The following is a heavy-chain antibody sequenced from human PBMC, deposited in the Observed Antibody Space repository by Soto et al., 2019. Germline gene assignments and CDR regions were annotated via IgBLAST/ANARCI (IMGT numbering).Heavy chain of an antibody. CDR1: GYNFDDYW. D-gene: IGHD2-21*02. CDR2: IYPGDSDI. Sequence: GESLKISCKGSGYNFDDYWIGWVRQMPGRGLEWMGIIYPGDSDIRNSPSFQGQVTISADKSISTAYLRWSSLQASDTAMYSCARHRDSGYCDYWGQGTLVNVSS. V-gene: IGHV5-51*01. J-gene: IGHJ4*02. CDR3: ARHRDSGYCDY.